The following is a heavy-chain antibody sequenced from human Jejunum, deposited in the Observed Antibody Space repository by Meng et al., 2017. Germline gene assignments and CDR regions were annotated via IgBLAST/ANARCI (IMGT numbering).Heavy chain of an antibody. Sequence: GGSLRLSCAASGFTFSGTAMHWVRQASGKGLEWVGRIHTKARSYATAYAASVKGRFTISRDDLKNTAYLQMNSLNTEDTAVYYCTSLSYDENRDSYTGYWGQGTLVTVSS. D-gene: IGHD5-12*01. CDR2: IHTKARSYAT. CDR1: GFTFSGTA. CDR3: TSLSYDENRDSYTGY. J-gene: IGHJ4*02. V-gene: IGHV3-73*01.